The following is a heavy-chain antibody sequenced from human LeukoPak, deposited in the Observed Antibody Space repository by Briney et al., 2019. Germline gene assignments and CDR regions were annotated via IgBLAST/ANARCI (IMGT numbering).Heavy chain of an antibody. D-gene: IGHD6-19*01. V-gene: IGHV3-49*04. J-gene: IGHJ4*02. Sequence: AGGSLRLSCTASGFTFGDYAMSWVRQAPGKGLEWVGFIRSKAYGGTTEYAAPVKGRFTISRDDSKSIAYLQMNSLKTEDTAVYYCTRAVAGYHFDYWGQGTLVTVSS. CDR1: GFTFGDYA. CDR2: IRSKAYGGTT. CDR3: TRAVAGYHFDY.